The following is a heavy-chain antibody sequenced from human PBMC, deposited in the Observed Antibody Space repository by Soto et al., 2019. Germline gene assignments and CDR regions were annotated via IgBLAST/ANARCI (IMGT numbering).Heavy chain of an antibody. CDR3: ARTQWLTPFPYFDY. V-gene: IGHV4-30-4*01. CDR1: GDSISSGDFF. J-gene: IGHJ4*02. D-gene: IGHD3-22*01. Sequence: QVKLQESGPGLVEPSQTLSLTCTVSGDSISSGDFFWSWIRQPPGKGLEWIAYIYYTGSTFYNPSLKSQLTMSVDTSKNQFSLKLSSVTAADTAVYYCARTQWLTPFPYFDYWGQGTLVTVSS. CDR2: IYYTGST.